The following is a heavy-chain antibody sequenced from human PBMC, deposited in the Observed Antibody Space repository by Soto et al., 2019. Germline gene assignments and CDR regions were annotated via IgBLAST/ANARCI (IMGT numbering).Heavy chain of an antibody. CDR3: ARDGSGSYFWFDP. CDR2: IYYSGST. V-gene: IGHV4-39*02. CDR1: GGSISSSSYY. J-gene: IGHJ5*02. Sequence: ASETLSLTCTVSGGSISSSSYYWGWIRQPPGKGLECIGSIYYSGSTYYNPSLKSRVTISVDTSKNQFSLKLSSVTAADTAVYYCARDGSGSYFWFDPWGQGTLVTVSS. D-gene: IGHD3-10*01.